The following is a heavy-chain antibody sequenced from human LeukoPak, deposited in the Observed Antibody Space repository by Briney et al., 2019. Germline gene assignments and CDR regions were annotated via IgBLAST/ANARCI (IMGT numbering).Heavy chain of an antibody. CDR2: VYYGRSP. V-gene: IGHV4-39*02. CDR3: ARSSGTGTFPY. J-gene: IGHJ4*02. Sequence: MASETLSLTCTVSGDSISRSTYYWAWIRQPPGKGLEWIGSVYYGRSPYFNPSLESRATISVDTSKNHFSLKMSSVTAADTAVYYCARSSGTGTFPYWGQGTLVTVSS. CDR1: GDSISRSTYY. D-gene: IGHD6-25*01.